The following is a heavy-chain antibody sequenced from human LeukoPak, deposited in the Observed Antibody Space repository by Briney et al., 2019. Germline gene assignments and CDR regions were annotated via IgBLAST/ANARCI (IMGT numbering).Heavy chain of an antibody. CDR3: ARGPGIDFDY. CDR1: GRSISSYY. J-gene: IGHJ4*02. V-gene: IGHV4-59*01. CDR2: IYYSGST. Sequence: PSETLSLTCTVSGRSISSYYWSWIRQPPGKGLEWIGYIYYSGSTNYNPSLKSRITISVDTFKDQFSLKLSSVTAADTAVYYWARGPGIDFDYWGRGTLVTVS.